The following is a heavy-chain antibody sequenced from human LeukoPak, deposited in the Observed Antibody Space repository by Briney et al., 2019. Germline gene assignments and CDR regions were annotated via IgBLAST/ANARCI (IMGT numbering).Heavy chain of an antibody. J-gene: IGHJ6*03. V-gene: IGHV4-34*01. Sequence: SETLSLTCAVYGGSFSGYYWSWIRQPPGRGLEWIGEINHSGSNNYNPSLKSRVTISVDTSKSQFSLKLSSVTAAGTAVYYCARASRGTFGYMDVWGKGTTVTVSS. D-gene: IGHD2-2*01. CDR3: ARASRGTFGYMDV. CDR1: GGSFSGYY. CDR2: INHSGSN.